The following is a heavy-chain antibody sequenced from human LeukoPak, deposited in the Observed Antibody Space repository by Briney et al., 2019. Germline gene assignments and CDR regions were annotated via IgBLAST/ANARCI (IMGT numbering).Heavy chain of an antibody. CDR1: GGSISSYY. D-gene: IGHD3-10*01. V-gene: IGHV4-59*12. CDR2: IYYSGST. CDR3: ARDGYYYGSGSYYFDY. Sequence: SETLSLTCTVSGGSISSYYWSWIRQPPGKGLEWIGYIYYSGSTYYNPSLKSRLTISVDTSKNQFSLKLSSVTAADTAVYYCARDGYYYGSGSYYFDYWGQGTLVTVSS. J-gene: IGHJ4*02.